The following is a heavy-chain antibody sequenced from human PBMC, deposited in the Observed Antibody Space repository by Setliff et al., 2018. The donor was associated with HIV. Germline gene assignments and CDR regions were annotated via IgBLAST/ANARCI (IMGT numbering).Heavy chain of an antibody. CDR2: IYYSGST. Sequence: SETLSLTCTVSGGSISSSSYYWGWIRQPPGKGLEWIGSIYYSGSTYYNPSLKSRVTISVDTSKNQFSLKLSSVTAADTAVYYCARVGRWVVVAATDYWGQGTLVTVSS. V-gene: IGHV4-39*07. CDR1: GGSISSSSYY. J-gene: IGHJ4*02. D-gene: IGHD2-15*01. CDR3: ARVGRWVVVAATDY.